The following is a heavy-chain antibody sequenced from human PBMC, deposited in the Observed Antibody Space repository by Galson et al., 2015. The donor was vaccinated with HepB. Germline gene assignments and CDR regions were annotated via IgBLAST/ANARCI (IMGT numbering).Heavy chain of an antibody. CDR1: GFTVSNNY. D-gene: IGHD1-7*01. V-gene: IGHV3-53*01. CDR2: ISSGGST. Sequence: SLRLSCAASGFTVSNNYMTWVRQAPGKGLEWVSVISSGGSTYYADSMKGRFTISRDNSKNTVFLQMNSLRGEDTAFYYCARGGDPLGNSRSAIDFWGQGTLVTVSS. CDR3: ARGGDPLGNSRSAIDF. J-gene: IGHJ4*02.